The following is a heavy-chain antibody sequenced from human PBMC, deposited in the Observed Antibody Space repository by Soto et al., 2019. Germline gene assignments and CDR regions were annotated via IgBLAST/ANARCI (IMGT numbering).Heavy chain of an antibody. V-gene: IGHV4-59*01. J-gene: IGHJ5*02. CDR3: AREIGITGTTAWFDP. CDR2: IYYSGST. CDR1: GGSISSYY. Sequence: PSETLSLTGTVSGGSISSYYWSWIRQPPGKGLEWIGYIYYSGSTNYNPSLKSRVTISVDTSKNQFSLKLSSVTAADTAVYYCAREIGITGTTAWFDPWGQGTLVTVSS. D-gene: IGHD1-7*01.